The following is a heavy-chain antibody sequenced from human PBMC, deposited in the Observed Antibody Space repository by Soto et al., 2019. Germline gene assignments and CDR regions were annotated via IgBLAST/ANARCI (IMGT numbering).Heavy chain of an antibody. J-gene: IGHJ6*03. V-gene: IGHV3-33*01. D-gene: IGHD3-16*01. CDR2: IWYDGSNK. CDR3: ARAAPVTSWRGHYQYYMEV. Sequence: GGSLRLSCAASGFTFISYGMHWVLQAPGKGLEWVAVIWYDGSNKYYADSVKGRFTISRDNSKNTLYLQMNSLRAEDTAVYYCARAAPVTSWRGHYQYYMEVRGKGTAV. CDR1: GFTFISYG.